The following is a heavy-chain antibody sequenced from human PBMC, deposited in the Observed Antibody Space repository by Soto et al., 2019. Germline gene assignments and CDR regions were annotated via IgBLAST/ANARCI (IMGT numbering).Heavy chain of an antibody. Sequence: SETLSLTCAVYGGSFSGYYWSWIRQPPGKGLEWIGEINHSGSTNYNPSLKSRVTISVDTSKNQFSLKLSSVTAADTAVYYCARGHTIFGVVITPYYYYMDAWGKGTTVTVSS. CDR2: INHSGST. J-gene: IGHJ6*03. V-gene: IGHV4-34*01. CDR1: GGSFSGYY. CDR3: ARGHTIFGVVITPYYYYMDA. D-gene: IGHD3-3*01.